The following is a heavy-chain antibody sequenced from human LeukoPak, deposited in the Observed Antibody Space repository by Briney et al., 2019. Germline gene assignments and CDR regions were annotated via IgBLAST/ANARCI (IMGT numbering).Heavy chain of an antibody. V-gene: IGHV3-48*03. CDR3: ARDGSGWYDY. D-gene: IGHD6-19*01. CDR1: GLTFSSYE. J-gene: IGHJ4*02. CDR2: ISSSGSTI. Sequence: GGSLRLSCAASGLTFSSYEMNWVRQAPGKGLEWVSYISSSGSTIYSADSVKGRFTISRDYAKNSLYLQMNSLRAEDTAVYYCARDGSGWYDYWGQGILVTVSS.